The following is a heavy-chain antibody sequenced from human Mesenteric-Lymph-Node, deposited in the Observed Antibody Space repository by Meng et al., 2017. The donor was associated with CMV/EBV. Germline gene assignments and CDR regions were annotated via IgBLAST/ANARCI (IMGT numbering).Heavy chain of an antibody. J-gene: IGHJ3*02. V-gene: IGHV3-23*01. CDR1: GFTFSSYG. CDR3: AKDLLTIDAFDI. Sequence: GESLKISCAASGFTFSSYGMHWVRQAPGKGLEWVSGISDSGVATYYADSVKGRFTISRDNSKSSLYLQMNSLRAEDTAVFYCAKDLLTIDAFDIWGQGTMVTVSS. CDR2: ISDSGVAT. D-gene: IGHD2-15*01.